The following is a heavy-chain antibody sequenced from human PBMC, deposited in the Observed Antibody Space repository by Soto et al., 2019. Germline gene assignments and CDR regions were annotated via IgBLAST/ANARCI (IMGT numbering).Heavy chain of an antibody. CDR2: IYYSGST. D-gene: IGHD4-17*01. J-gene: IGHJ4*02. CDR3: ARHRDYGHLFDY. V-gene: IGHV4-39*01. Sequence: SETLSLTCTVSGGSISSSSYYWGWIRQPPGKGLEWIGSIYYSGSTYYNPSLKSRVTISVDTSKNQFSLKLSSVTAADTAVYYCARHRDYGHLFDYWGQGTLVTVSS. CDR1: GGSISSSSYY.